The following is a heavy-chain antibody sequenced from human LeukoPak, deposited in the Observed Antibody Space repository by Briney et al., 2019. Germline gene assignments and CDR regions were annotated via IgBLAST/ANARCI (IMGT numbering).Heavy chain of an antibody. J-gene: IGHJ3*02. D-gene: IGHD3-22*01. V-gene: IGHV4-61*02. CDR3: ARGEETYYYDSSGYYIGDAFDI. CDR1: GGSISSGSYY. CDR2: IYTSGST. Sequence: SETLSLTCTVSGGSISSGSYYWSWIRQPAGKGLEWIGRIYTSGSTNYNPSLKSRVTISVDTSKNQFSLKLSSVTAADTAVYYCARGEETYYYDSSGYYIGDAFDIWGQGTMVTVSS.